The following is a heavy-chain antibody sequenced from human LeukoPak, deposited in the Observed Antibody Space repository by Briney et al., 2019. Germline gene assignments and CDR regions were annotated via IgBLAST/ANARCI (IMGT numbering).Heavy chain of an antibody. D-gene: IGHD3-10*01. CDR2: IKSKTDGGTT. J-gene: IGHJ4*02. Sequence: GGSLRLSCAASGFTFSNAWMSWVRQAPGKGLEWVGRIKSKTDGGTTDYAAPVKGRFTISRDDSKNTLYLQMNSLKTEDTAVYYCTAYYGSGSYYNVRRTGYWGQGTLVTVSS. CDR3: TAYYGSGSYYNVRRTGY. CDR1: GFTFSNAW. V-gene: IGHV3-15*01.